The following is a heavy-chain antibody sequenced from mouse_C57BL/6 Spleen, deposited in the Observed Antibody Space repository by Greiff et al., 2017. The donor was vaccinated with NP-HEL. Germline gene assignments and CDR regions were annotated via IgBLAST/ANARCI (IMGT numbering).Heavy chain of an antibody. CDR1: GYTFTDYN. D-gene: IGHD2-4*01. Sequence: EVQLQESGPELVKPGASVKIPCKASGYTFTDYNMDWVKQSHGKSLEWIGDINPNNGGTIYNQKFKGKATLTVDKSSSTAYMELRSLTSEDTAVYYCARRGFLYYDPFAYWGQGTLVTVSA. CDR2: INPNNGGT. J-gene: IGHJ3*01. V-gene: IGHV1-18*01. CDR3: ARRGFLYYDPFAY.